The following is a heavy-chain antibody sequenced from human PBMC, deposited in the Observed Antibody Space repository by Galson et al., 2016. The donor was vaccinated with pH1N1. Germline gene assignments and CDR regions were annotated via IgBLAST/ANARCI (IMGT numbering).Heavy chain of an antibody. CDR3: AREVTTSHAYDM. D-gene: IGHD4-17*01. V-gene: IGHV3-7*01. CDR2: RKQDGSEK. CDR1: GFTFRSYW. J-gene: IGHJ3*02. Sequence: SLRLSCAASGFTFRSYWMSWVRQAPGKGLEWVAHRKQDGSEKYYADSVQGRFTIPNDNAKKSLYLQMDTLIAEDTAVYYCAREVTTSHAYDMWGQGTMVTVSS.